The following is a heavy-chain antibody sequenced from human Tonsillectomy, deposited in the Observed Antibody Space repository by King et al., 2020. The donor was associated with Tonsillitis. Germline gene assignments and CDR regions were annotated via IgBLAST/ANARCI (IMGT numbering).Heavy chain of an antibody. J-gene: IGHJ4*02. CDR3: ARGHSTPDY. CDR1: GGSISSYY. Sequence: VQLQESGPGLVKPSETLSLTCTVSGGSISSYYWSWIRQPPGKGLEWIGYIYYSGSTNYNPSLKSLVTISVDTSKNQFSLKLTSVTAADTAVYYCARGHSTPDYWGQGTLVTVSS. V-gene: IGHV4-59*01. D-gene: IGHD6-13*01. CDR2: IYYSGST.